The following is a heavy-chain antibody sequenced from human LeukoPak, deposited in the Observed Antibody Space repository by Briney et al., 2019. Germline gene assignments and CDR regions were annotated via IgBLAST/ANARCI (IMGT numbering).Heavy chain of an antibody. CDR3: AKIWIEDSSGYYYGEDYFDY. Sequence: SETLSLTCAVSGYSISSGYYWGWIRQPPGKGLEWIGSIYHSGSTYYNPSLKSRVTISVDTSKNQFSLKLSSVTAADTAGYYCAKIWIEDSSGYYYGEDYFDYWGQGTLVNVSS. J-gene: IGHJ4*02. D-gene: IGHD3-22*01. V-gene: IGHV4-38-2*01. CDR2: IYHSGST. CDR1: GYSISSGYY.